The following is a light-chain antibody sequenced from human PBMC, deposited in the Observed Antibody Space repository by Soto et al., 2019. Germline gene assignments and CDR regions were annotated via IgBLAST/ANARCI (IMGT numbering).Light chain of an antibody. J-gene: IGKJ4*01. V-gene: IGKV4-1*01. CDR3: QQYSTTPLLT. CDR1: QMLLYSFKNKNY. CDR2: WAS. Sequence: DIVMTQSPDSLAVSLGERAVINCKNSQMLLYSFKNKNYLAWYQQKPGQPPKLLIYWASTRESGVPDRFSGSGSGTDFTLTISSLQAEDVAVYYCQQYSTTPLLTFGGGTKVEIK.